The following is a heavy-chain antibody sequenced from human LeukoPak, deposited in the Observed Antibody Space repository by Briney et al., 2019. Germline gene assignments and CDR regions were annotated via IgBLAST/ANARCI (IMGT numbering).Heavy chain of an antibody. CDR3: ARDSSSWYYGIDV. J-gene: IGHJ6*02. CDR1: GGSISSYY. D-gene: IGHD6-13*01. V-gene: IGHV4-4*07. Sequence: SETLSLTCTVSGGSISSYYGSWIRQPAGKRREGLGRIYTSGSTNYNPSLKSRVTMSVDTSKHQFSVKLSSVTAADTAVYYSARDSSSWYYGIDVWGQGTTVTVSS. CDR2: IYTSGST.